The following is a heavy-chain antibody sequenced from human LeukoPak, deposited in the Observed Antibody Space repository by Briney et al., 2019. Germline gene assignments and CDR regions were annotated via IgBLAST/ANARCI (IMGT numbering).Heavy chain of an antibody. CDR1: GGSISSSRDY. J-gene: IGHJ4*02. CDR2: IYYSGST. V-gene: IGHV4-61*05. Sequence: SETLSLTCTDSGGSISSSRDYWGWIRQPPGKGLEWIGYIYYSGSTNYNPSLKSRVTISVDTSKNQFSLKLSSVTAADTAVYYCAGNGQQPPRFYYWGQGTLVTVSS. CDR3: AGNGQQPPRFYY. D-gene: IGHD6-13*01.